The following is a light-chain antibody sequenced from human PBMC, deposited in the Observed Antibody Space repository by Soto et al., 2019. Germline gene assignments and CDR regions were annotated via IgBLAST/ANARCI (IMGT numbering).Light chain of an antibody. CDR1: QGIDTS. CDR3: QQANSFALT. Sequence: ILLTQSPSSLSASVGDRVTITCRASQGIDTSLAWYQQKPGKAPKLLIYAASNFQSGVPSRFSGSGSGTHFTLTISSLQPEDFATYYCQQANSFALTFGGGTKVDIK. J-gene: IGKJ4*01. V-gene: IGKV1-12*01. CDR2: AAS.